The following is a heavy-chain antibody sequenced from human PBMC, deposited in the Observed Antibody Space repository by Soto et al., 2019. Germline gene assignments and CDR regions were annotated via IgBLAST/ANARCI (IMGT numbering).Heavy chain of an antibody. Sequence: QVQLVHSGAEVKKPGSSVKVSCKASGGTFSSYTISWVRQAPGQGLEWMGRIIPILGIANYAQKFQGRVTITADKSTSTAYMELSSLRSEDTAVYYCARGVVAATGGYYYYYMDVWGKGTTVTVSS. D-gene: IGHD2-15*01. CDR1: GGTFSSYT. CDR2: IIPILGIA. CDR3: ARGVVAATGGYYYYYMDV. J-gene: IGHJ6*03. V-gene: IGHV1-69*02.